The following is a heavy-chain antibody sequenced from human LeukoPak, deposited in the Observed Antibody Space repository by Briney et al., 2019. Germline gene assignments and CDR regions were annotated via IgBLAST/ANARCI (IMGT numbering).Heavy chain of an antibody. CDR2: ISSSSSRI. J-gene: IGHJ6*03. Sequence: PGGSLRLSCAVSGFNLSSYSMNGLREGPGKRLEWVSYISSSSSRIYSPDSVKGRFTVSRDNGKNSLYLQLNNLRAEDRALLYCARGYYYYYYYMDVWAKETTV. CDR1: GFNLSSYS. CDR3: ARGYYYYYYYMDV. V-gene: IGHV3-48*04.